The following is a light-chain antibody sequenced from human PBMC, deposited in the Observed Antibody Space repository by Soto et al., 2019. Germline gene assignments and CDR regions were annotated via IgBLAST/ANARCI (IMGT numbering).Light chain of an antibody. Sequence: QSVLTQPPSVSGAPGQRVTISCTGSSSDIGAGYDVHWYQQLPGTAPKLLINANNNRPSGVSDRFSGSKSGTSASLAITGLQAEDEADYYCQSYDSSLSGYVFGTGTQLTVL. V-gene: IGLV1-40*01. CDR3: QSYDSSLSGYV. J-gene: IGLJ1*01. CDR1: SSDIGAGYD. CDR2: ANN.